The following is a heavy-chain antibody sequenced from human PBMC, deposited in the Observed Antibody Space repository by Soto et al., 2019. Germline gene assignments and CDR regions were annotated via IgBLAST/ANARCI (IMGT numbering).Heavy chain of an antibody. CDR2: ISSSSSTI. CDR3: ARSPYYYGSGSYYSPS. Sequence: GGSLRLSCAASGFTFSSYSMNWVRQAPGKGLEWVSYISSSSSTIYYADSVKGRFTISRDNAKNSLYLQMNSLRAEDTAVYYCARSPYYYGSGSYYSPSGGQGTLVTVSS. V-gene: IGHV3-48*01. D-gene: IGHD3-10*01. CDR1: GFTFSSYS. J-gene: IGHJ4*02.